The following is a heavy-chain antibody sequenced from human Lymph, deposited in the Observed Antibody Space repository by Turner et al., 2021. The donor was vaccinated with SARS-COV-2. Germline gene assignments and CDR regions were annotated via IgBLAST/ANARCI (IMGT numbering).Heavy chain of an antibody. CDR2: IWYDGSNK. J-gene: IGHJ4*02. D-gene: IGHD6-13*01. CDR3: ARGLGSSWYSGGFDY. CDR1: GFTFSSYV. V-gene: IGHV3-33*01. Sequence: QVQLVEPGGGVVQPGRSLRLSCAASGFTFSSYVIHWVRQAPGKGLEWVAVIWYDGSNKYYADSVKGRFTISRDNSKNTLFLQMNSLRAEDTAVYYCARGLGSSWYSGGFDYWGQGTLVTVSS.